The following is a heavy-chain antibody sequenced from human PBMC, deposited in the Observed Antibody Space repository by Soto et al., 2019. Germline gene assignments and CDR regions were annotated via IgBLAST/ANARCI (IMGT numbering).Heavy chain of an antibody. CDR1: GFTFSDYY. CDR2: ISSSSSYT. CDR3: ARVTRMDFDY. V-gene: IGHV3-11*06. J-gene: IGHJ4*02. Sequence: GGSLRLSCAASGFTFSDYYMSWIRQAPGKGLEWVSYISSSSSYTNYAASVKGRFTISRDNAKNSLYLQMNSLRAEDTAVYYCARVTRMDFDYWGQGTLVTVSS.